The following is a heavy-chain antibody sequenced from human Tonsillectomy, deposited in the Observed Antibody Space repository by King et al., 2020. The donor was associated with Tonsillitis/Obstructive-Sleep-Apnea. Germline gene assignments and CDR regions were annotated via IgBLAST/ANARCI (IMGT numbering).Heavy chain of an antibody. CDR2: IKSKTDGGTT. CDR1: GFTFSNAW. J-gene: IGHJ4*02. D-gene: IGHD3-22*01. CDR3: TPGVGHFDSSGYYFDS. V-gene: IGHV3-15*07. Sequence: VQLVESGGGLVKPGGSLRLSCAASGFTFSNAWMNWVRQAPGKGLEWVGRIKSKTDGGTTDYAAPVKGRFTISRYDSKNTLYLKMNSLKTEDTAVSYCTPGVGHFDSSGYYFDSWGQATLVTVSS.